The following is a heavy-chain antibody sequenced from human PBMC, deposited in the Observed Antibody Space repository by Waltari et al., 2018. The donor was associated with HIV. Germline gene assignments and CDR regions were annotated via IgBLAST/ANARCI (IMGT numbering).Heavy chain of an antibody. J-gene: IGHJ4*02. CDR1: GFSVSSYW. Sequence: VQLVQSGGGLIKPGGSLRLSCAASGFSVSSYWMHWVRQTPGKGLVWVSRINIDGSRIDYADSVRGRFTISRDSAKNTLSLQMNSLTEEDTAVYYCSRDTFGEYDYWGQGTLVTVSS. V-gene: IGHV3-74*01. D-gene: IGHD3-10*01. CDR3: SRDTFGEYDY. CDR2: INIDGSRI.